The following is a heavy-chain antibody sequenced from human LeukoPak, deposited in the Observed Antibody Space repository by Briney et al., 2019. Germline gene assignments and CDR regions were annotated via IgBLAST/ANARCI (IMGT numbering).Heavy chain of an antibody. D-gene: IGHD3-10*01. J-gene: IGHJ4*02. CDR1: GYTFTGYY. CDR3: ARDPDYYGSGSYYHD. V-gene: IGHV1-2*02. Sequence: ASVKVSCKASGYTFTGYYMHWVRQAPGQGLEWMGWINPNSGGTNYAQKFQGRVTITADKSTSTAYMELSSLRSEDTAVYYCARDPDYYGSGSYYHDWGQGTLVTVSS. CDR2: INPNSGGT.